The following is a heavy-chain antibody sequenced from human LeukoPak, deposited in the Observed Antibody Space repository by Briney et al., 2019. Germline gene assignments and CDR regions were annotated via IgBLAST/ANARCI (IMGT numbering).Heavy chain of an antibody. D-gene: IGHD5-18*01. CDR2: FYSSGSA. CDR1: GGSINGYY. Sequence: SETLSLTCTVSGGSINGYYWCWMRQPPGKGLEWIGNFYSSGSANYNPSLKSRVTISVETSKNQFSLKQSSVTAADTAVYYCARVFGYTYGHADYWGQGTLVTVSS. CDR3: ARVFGYTYGHADY. V-gene: IGHV4-59*01. J-gene: IGHJ4*02.